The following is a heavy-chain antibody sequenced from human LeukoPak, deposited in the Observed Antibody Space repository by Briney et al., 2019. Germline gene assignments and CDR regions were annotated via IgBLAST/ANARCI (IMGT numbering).Heavy chain of an antibody. CDR3: ASLRGAVTATPKYFQH. Sequence: SETLSLTCTVSGGSISSFYWSRIRQPPGKELEWIGYIYYSGSTIYNPSLRSRVTISIDTSKNQFSLKLSSVTAADTAVYYCASLRGAVTATPKYFQHWGQGTLVTVSS. CDR1: GGSISSFY. D-gene: IGHD2-21*02. J-gene: IGHJ1*01. V-gene: IGHV4-59*01. CDR2: IYYSGST.